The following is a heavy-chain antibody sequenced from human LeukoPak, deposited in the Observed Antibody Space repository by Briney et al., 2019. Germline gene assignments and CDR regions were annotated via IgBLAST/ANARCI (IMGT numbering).Heavy chain of an antibody. Sequence: SETLSLTCTVSGYSITSAYYWGWIRQPPGKGLEWIGSFFLKGSTYYNPSLKSRVTISVDTSKNQFSLTLSSVSAADTAVYYCARVARCTSCFDVDYWGQGTLVTVSS. D-gene: IGHD2-2*01. CDR1: GYSITSAYY. J-gene: IGHJ4*02. CDR2: FFLKGST. CDR3: ARVARCTSCFDVDY. V-gene: IGHV4-38-2*02.